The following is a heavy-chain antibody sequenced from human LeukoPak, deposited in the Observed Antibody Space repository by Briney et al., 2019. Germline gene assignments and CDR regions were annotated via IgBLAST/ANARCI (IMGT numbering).Heavy chain of an antibody. D-gene: IGHD6-19*01. J-gene: IGHJ4*02. CDR1: GYTYTSYA. CDR3: ARDRRPRLVQTEIDY. CDR2: MNAGNGNT. V-gene: IGHV1-3*01. Sequence: ASVKVSFKASGYTYTSYAMHWVRQAPGQRLAWMERMNAGNGNTKYSQKFQGRVTITRDTSASTAYMELSSLRSEDTAVYYCARDRRPRLVQTEIDYWGQGTLVTVSS.